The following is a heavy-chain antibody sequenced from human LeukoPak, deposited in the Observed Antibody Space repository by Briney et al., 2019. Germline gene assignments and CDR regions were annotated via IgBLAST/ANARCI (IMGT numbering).Heavy chain of an antibody. CDR1: GFSFDDYG. D-gene: IGHD5-12*01. Sequence: YPGGSLRLSCAASGFSFDDYGMSWVRQAPGKGLEWVAFIRYDGSNKYYADSVKGRFTISRDNSKNTLYLQMNSLRAEDTAVYYCAKEGPSGYAWDFDYWGQGTLVTVSS. CDR3: AKEGPSGYAWDFDY. J-gene: IGHJ4*02. V-gene: IGHV3-30*02. CDR2: IRYDGSNK.